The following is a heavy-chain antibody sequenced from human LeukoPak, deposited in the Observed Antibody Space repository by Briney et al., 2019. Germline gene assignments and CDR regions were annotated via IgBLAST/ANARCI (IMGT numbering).Heavy chain of an antibody. J-gene: IGHJ4*02. CDR1: GFTFSSYA. D-gene: IGHD6-19*01. Sequence: GGSLRLSCAASGFTFSSYAMSWVSQAPGRGLEWVSAISGSGGSTYYADSVKGRFTISRDNSKNTLYLQMNSLRAEDTAVYYCAKESQYSSGWYLWDFDYWVQGTLVTVSS. V-gene: IGHV3-23*01. CDR3: AKESQYSSGWYLWDFDY. CDR2: ISGSGGST.